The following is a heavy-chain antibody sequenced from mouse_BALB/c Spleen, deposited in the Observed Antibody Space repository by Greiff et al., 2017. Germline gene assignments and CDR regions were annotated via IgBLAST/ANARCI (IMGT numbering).Heavy chain of an antibody. D-gene: IGHD2-4*01. CDR1: GFAFSSYD. CDR2: ISSGGGST. Sequence: EVKVIESGGGLVQPGGSLNLSCAASGFAFSSYDMSWVRQTPEKRLEWVAYISSGGGSTYYPDTVKGRFTISRDNAKNTLYLQMSSLKSEDTAMYYCARLYDYLFYAMDYWGQGTSVTVSS. V-gene: IGHV5-12-1*01. J-gene: IGHJ4*01. CDR3: ARLYDYLFYAMDY.